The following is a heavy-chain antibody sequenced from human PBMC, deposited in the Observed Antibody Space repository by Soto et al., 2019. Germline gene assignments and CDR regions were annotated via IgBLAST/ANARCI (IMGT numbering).Heavy chain of an antibody. CDR2: INHSGST. J-gene: IGHJ6*02. V-gene: IGHV4-34*01. CDR3: ASVNYGSGSYYNSLGGMDV. Sequence: SETLSLTCAVYGGSFSGYYWSWIRQPPGKGLEWIGEINHSGSTNYNPSLKSRVTISVDTSKNQFSLKLSSVTAADTAVYYCASVNYGSGSYYNSLGGMDVWGQGTTVTVSS. D-gene: IGHD3-10*01. CDR1: GGSFSGYY.